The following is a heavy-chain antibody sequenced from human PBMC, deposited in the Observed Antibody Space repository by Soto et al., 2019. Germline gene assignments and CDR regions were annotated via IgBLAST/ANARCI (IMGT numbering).Heavy chain of an antibody. CDR1: GGSFSGYY. Sequence: TSETLSLTCAVYGGSFSGYYWSWIRQPPGKGLEWIGEINHSGSTNYNPSLKSRVTISVDTSKNQFSLKLSSVTAADTAVYYCARQVLLWFGSGHCYYYCCMDVWGQETTVTVSS. V-gene: IGHV4-34*01. CDR2: INHSGST. J-gene: IGHJ6*02. D-gene: IGHD3-10*01. CDR3: ARQVLLWFGSGHCYYYCCMDV.